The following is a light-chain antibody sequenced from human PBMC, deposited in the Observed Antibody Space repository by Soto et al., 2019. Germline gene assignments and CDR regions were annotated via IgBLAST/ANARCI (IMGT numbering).Light chain of an antibody. V-gene: IGLV2-11*01. CDR3: CSYAGSYTLL. Sequence: QSALTQPRSVSGSPGQSVTISCTGTSSDVGGYNYVSWYQQHPGKAPKLMIYDVTKRPSGVPDRFSGSKSGNTASLTISGLQAGDEADYHCCSYAGSYTLLFGGGTQLTVL. J-gene: IGLJ2*01. CDR1: SSDVGGYNY. CDR2: DVT.